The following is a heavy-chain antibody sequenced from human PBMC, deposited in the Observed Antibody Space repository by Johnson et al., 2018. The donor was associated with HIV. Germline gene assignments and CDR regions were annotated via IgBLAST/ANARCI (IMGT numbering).Heavy chain of an antibody. D-gene: IGHD1-1*01. Sequence: QVQLVESGGGVVQPGRSLRLSCAASGFTFSSYAMHWVRQAPGKGLEWVAVISYDGSNKYYADSVKGRFTISRDNSKNTLYLQMNSLRAEDTAVYYCAKDNEDAFDIWGQGTMVTVSS. J-gene: IGHJ3*02. V-gene: IGHV3-30*04. CDR2: ISYDGSNK. CDR3: AKDNEDAFDI. CDR1: GFTFSSYA.